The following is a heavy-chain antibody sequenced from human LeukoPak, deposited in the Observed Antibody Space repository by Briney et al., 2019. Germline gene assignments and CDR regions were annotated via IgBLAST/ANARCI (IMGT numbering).Heavy chain of an antibody. CDR3: ARDHNYGSDY. Sequence: PGGSLRLSCAASGFTFSSYSMNWVRQAPGKGLEWVANIKEDGSGKYYVDSVKGRFTISRDSAKNSLYLQMNSLRVEDTAVYYCARDHNYGSDYWGQGTLVTVSS. CDR2: IKEDGSGK. V-gene: IGHV3-7*03. J-gene: IGHJ4*02. D-gene: IGHD5-18*01. CDR1: GFTFSSYS.